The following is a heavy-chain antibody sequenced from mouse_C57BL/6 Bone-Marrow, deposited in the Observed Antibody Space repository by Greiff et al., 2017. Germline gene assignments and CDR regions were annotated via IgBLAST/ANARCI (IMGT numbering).Heavy chain of an antibody. CDR1: GFNIKDDY. V-gene: IGHV14-4*01. J-gene: IGHJ3*01. CDR2: IDPENGDT. Sequence: DVKLVESGAELVRPGASVKLSCTASGFNIKDDYMHWVKQRPEQGLEWIGWIDPENGDTEYASKFQGKATITVDTSSNTAYLQLSSLTSEDTAVYYFTRIAYWGQGTLVTVSA. CDR3: TRIAY.